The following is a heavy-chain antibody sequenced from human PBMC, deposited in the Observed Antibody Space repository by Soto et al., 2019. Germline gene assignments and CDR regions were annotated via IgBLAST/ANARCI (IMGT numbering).Heavy chain of an antibody. CDR1: GGTFSNYT. J-gene: IGHJ4*02. CDR2: IIPIPDIA. V-gene: IGHV1-69*04. CDR3: ARDVGLGPVTVSAHVDY. D-gene: IGHD4-17*01. Sequence: QVQLVHSGAEVKKPGSSVKVSCKASGGTFSNYTITWVRQAPGQGLEWMGRIIPIPDIANYAKKFQGRVTITADKSTSTAYMELSSLRSEDTAVYYCARDVGLGPVTVSAHVDYWGQGTLVIVSS.